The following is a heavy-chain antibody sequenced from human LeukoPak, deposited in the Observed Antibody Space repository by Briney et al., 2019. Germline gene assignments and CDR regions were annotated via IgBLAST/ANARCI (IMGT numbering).Heavy chain of an antibody. J-gene: IGHJ6*03. V-gene: IGHV4-34*01. D-gene: IGHD6-13*01. CDR3: ARARGDKQQLVSPPLNYYYYYYMDV. CDR2: INHSGST. CDR1: GGSFSGYY. Sequence: PSETLSLTCAVYGGSFSGYYWSWIRQPPGKGLEWIGEINHSGSTNYNPSLKSRVTISVDTSKNQFSLKLSSVTAADTAVYYCARARGDKQQLVSPPLNYYYYYYMDVWGKGTTVTVSS.